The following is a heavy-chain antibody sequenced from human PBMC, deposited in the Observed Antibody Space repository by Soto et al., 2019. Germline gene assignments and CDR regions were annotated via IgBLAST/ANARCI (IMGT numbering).Heavy chain of an antibody. CDR3: ARQFAQIAVAGQYGMDV. J-gene: IGHJ6*02. CDR1: GYSFTSYC. CDR2: IYPGDSDT. Sequence: GESLKISCKGSGYSFTSYCIGWVRQMPWKGLEWMGIIYPGDSDTRYSPSFQGQVAISADKSISTAYLQWSSLKASDTAMYYCARQFAQIAVAGQYGMDVWGQVTTVTFSS. D-gene: IGHD6-19*01. V-gene: IGHV5-51*01.